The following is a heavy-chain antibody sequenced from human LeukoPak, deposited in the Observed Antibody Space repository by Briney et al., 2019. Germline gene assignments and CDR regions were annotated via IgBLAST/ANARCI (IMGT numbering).Heavy chain of an antibody. J-gene: IGHJ6*03. V-gene: IGHV4-39*07. CDR2: INHSGST. Sequence: PSETLSLTCTVSGGSISIRGHYWGWIRQPPGKGLEWIGEINHSGSTNYNPSLKSRVTISVDTSKNQFSLKLSSVTAADTAVYYCARLHRSSSWTYYYYMDVWGKGTTVTISS. CDR3: ARLHRSSSWTYYYYMDV. CDR1: GGSISIRGHY. D-gene: IGHD6-13*01.